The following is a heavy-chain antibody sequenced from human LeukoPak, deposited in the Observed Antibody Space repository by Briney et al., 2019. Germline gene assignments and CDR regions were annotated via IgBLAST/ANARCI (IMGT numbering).Heavy chain of an antibody. Sequence: GGPLRLSCAASGFNFSGSAIHWVRQASGKGLEWVGRTRNKARNYATAYAESVQGRFSISRDESKTTAYLQMNSLKTEDTAVYYCTTLNYVWGTYPPDYWGQGTLVTVSS. J-gene: IGHJ4*02. V-gene: IGHV3-73*01. CDR3: TTLNYVWGTYPPDY. D-gene: IGHD3-16*02. CDR2: TRNKARNYAT. CDR1: GFNFSGSA.